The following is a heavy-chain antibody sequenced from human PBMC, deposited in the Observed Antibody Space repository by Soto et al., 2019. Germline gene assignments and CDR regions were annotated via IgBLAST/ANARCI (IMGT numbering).Heavy chain of an antibody. J-gene: IGHJ6*02. CDR1: GFSFSSIGEG. V-gene: IGHV2-5*02. D-gene: IGHD2-21*02. Sequence: QITLKESGPTLVKPTQTLTLTCTFPGFSFSSIGEGGCWIRQPPGKALEWLALIYWDDDKRYSPSLKSRLTISKDTSKNLVVLTMTNMDPVNTDAYYSELCRCDGDCLKSYSSHFYYRLDVGGLCTVVTDSS. CDR3: ELCRCDGDCLKSYSSHFYYRLDV. CDR2: IYWDDDK.